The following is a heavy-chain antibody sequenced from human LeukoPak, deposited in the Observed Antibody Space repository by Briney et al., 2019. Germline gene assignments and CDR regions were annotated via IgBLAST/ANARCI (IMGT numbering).Heavy chain of an antibody. V-gene: IGHV1-2*02. CDR2: INPNSGGT. CDR1: GYTFTSYY. CDR3: GGNDADYYDSSGYYRIDY. Sequence: GASVKVSCKASGYTFTSYYMHWVRQAPGQGLEWMGWINPNSGGTNYAQKFQGRVTMTRDTSTSTVYMELSSLRSEDTAVYYCGGNDADYYDSSGYYRIDYWGQGTLVTVSS. J-gene: IGHJ4*02. D-gene: IGHD3-22*01.